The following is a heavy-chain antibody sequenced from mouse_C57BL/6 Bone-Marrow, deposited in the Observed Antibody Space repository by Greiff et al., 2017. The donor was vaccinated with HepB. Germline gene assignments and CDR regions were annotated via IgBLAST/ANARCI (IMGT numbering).Heavy chain of an antibody. CDR2: IYPGDGDT. Sequence: VQLVESGPELVKPGASVKISCKASGYAFSSSWMNWVKQRPGKGLEWIGRIYPGDGDTNYNGKFKGKATLTADKSSSTAYMQLSSLTSEDSAVYFCARELWLRRGAWFAYWGQGTLVTVSA. J-gene: IGHJ3*01. D-gene: IGHD2-2*01. CDR1: GYAFSSSW. CDR3: ARELWLRRGAWFAY. V-gene: IGHV1-82*01.